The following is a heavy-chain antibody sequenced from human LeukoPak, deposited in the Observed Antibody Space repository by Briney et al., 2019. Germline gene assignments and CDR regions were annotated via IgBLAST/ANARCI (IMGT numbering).Heavy chain of an antibody. CDR3: PGVGDFMYYFDY. CDR1: GYTFTGYY. Sequence: ASVKVSCKASGYTFTGYYMHWVRQAPGQGLEWMGWINPNSGGTNYAQKFQGRVTMTRDTSISTAYMELSRLRSDDTAVYYCPGVGDFMYYFDYWGQGTLVTVSS. J-gene: IGHJ4*02. V-gene: IGHV1-2*02. D-gene: IGHD2-21*02. CDR2: INPNSGGT.